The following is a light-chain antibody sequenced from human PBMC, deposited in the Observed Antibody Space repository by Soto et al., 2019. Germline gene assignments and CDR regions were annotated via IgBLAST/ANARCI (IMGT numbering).Light chain of an antibody. V-gene: IGKV3-15*01. J-gene: IGKJ1*01. CDR1: QSLTTN. CDR2: GAS. CDR3: QQYNNWPWT. Sequence: EIVMMQSPATLSVSPGERATLSCRASQSLTTNLAWHQQKPGQAPRLLIYGASTRATGIPARFSGSGSGTEFTLTINSLQSEDFAVYYCQQYNNWPWTFGQGTKV.